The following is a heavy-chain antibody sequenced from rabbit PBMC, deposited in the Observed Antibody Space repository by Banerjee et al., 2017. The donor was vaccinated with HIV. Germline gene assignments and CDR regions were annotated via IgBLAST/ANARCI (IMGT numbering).Heavy chain of an antibody. CDR3: ARAPSFGDYEYYGMDL. D-gene: IGHD2-1*01. V-gene: IGHV1S40*01. CDR2: IYGGISGST. J-gene: IGHJ6*01. CDR1: GFSFSSYYY. Sequence: QSLEESGGGLVQPEGSLTLTCTASGFSFSSYYYMCWVRQAPGKGLEWIACIYGGISGSTYYASWAKGRFTISKTSSTTVTLQMTSLTAADTATYFCARAPSFGDYEYYGMDLWGQGTLVTVS.